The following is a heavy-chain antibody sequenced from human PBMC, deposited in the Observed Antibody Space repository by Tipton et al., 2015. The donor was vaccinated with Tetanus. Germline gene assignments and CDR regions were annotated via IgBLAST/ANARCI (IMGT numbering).Heavy chain of an antibody. Sequence: SLRLSCAASGFIFSSYGIHWVRQAPGKGLEWVAVSWYDGTDKYYADSVKGRFTISRDNSKNTLYLQMNSLRAEDTAVYYCAREADCSGGSCFSGDFDNWDQGTQVTVSS. J-gene: IGHJ4*02. V-gene: IGHV3-33*01. D-gene: IGHD2-15*01. CDR3: AREADCSGGSCFSGDFDN. CDR2: SWYDGTDK. CDR1: GFIFSSYG.